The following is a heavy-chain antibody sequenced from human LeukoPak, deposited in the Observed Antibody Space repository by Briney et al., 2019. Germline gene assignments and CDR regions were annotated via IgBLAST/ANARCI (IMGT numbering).Heavy chain of an antibody. CDR1: GFTFTNAW. Sequence: GGSLRLSCAASGFTFTNAWMSWVRQAPGKGLEWVGRIKSKTDGGTTDYAAPVKGRFTISRDDSKNTLYPQMNSLKTEDTAVYYCATSYLDFWSGKLPGAFDIWGQGTTVTVSS. V-gene: IGHV3-15*01. CDR3: ATSYLDFWSGKLPGAFDI. J-gene: IGHJ3*02. D-gene: IGHD3-3*01. CDR2: IKSKTDGGTT.